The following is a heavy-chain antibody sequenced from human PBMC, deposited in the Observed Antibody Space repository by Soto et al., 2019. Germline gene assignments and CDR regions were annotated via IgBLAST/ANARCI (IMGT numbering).Heavy chain of an antibody. CDR3: AKGMEYSSSSAPLDY. CDR1: GFTFDDYA. V-gene: IGHV3-9*01. CDR2: ISWNSGSI. D-gene: IGHD6-6*01. Sequence: GGSLRLSCAASGFTFDDYAMHWVRQAPGKGLEWVSGISWNSGSIGYADSVKGRFTISRDNAKNSLYLQMNSLRAEDTALYYCAKGMEYSSSSAPLDYWGQGTLVTVSS. J-gene: IGHJ4*02.